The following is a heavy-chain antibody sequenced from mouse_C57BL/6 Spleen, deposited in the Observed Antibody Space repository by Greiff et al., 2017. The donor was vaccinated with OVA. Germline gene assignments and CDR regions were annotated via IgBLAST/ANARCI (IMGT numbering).Heavy chain of an antibody. CDR3: ARSSSYYFDY. V-gene: IGHV5-17*01. CDR2: ISSGSSTI. Sequence: DVQLVESGGGLVKPGGSLKLSCAAPGFTFSDYGMHWVRQAPEKGLEWVAYISSGSSTIYYADTVKGRFTISRDNAKNTLFLQMTSLMSEDTAMYYCARSSSYYFDYWGQGTTLTVSS. J-gene: IGHJ2*01. CDR1: GFTFSDYG. D-gene: IGHD1-1*01.